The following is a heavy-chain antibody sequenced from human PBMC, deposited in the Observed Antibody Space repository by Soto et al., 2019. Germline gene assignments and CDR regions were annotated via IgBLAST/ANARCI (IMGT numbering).Heavy chain of an antibody. V-gene: IGHV2-5*02. D-gene: IGHD2-2*03. CDR3: AHRLGYCSSTSCYAGDAFDI. J-gene: IGHJ3*02. CDR1: GFSLSTSGVG. Sequence: QITLKESGPTLVKPTQTLTLTCTFSGFSLSTSGVGVGWIRQPPGKALEWLALIYWDDDKRYSPSLKSRLTITKDTSKNQVVLTMTNMDPVDTATYYCAHRLGYCSSTSCYAGDAFDIWGQGTTVTVSS. CDR2: IYWDDDK.